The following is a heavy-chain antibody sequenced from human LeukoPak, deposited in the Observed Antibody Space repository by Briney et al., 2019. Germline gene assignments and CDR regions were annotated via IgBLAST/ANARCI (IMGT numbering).Heavy chain of an antibody. V-gene: IGHV1-24*01. CDR1: GYTLTELS. J-gene: IGHJ5*02. D-gene: IGHD4-17*01. Sequence: ASVKVSCKVSGYTLTELSMHWVRQAPGKGLEWMGGFDPEDGETIYAQKFQGRVTMTEDTSTDTAYMELSSLRSEDAAVYYCARDSTVTTFRGCVDPWGQGTLVTVSS. CDR3: ARDSTVTTFRGCVDP. CDR2: FDPEDGET.